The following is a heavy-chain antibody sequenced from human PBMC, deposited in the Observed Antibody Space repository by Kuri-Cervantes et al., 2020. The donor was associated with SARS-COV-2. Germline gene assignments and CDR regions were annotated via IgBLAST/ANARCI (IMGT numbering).Heavy chain of an antibody. CDR3: ARDHIVVVPAAMRYYYYGMDV. V-gene: IGHV3-33*01. Sequence: LSLTCAASGFTFSSYGMHWVRQAPGKGLEWVAVIWYDGSNKYYADSVKGRFTISRDNSKNTLYLQMNSLRAEDTAVYYCARDHIVVVPAAMRYYYYGMDVWGQGTTVTVSS. CDR1: GFTFSSYG. J-gene: IGHJ6*02. CDR2: IWYDGSNK. D-gene: IGHD2-2*01.